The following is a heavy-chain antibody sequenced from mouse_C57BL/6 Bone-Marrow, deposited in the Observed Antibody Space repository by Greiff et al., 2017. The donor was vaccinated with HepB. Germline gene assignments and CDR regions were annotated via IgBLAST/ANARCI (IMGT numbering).Heavy chain of an antibody. CDR1: GFSLTSYG. CDR3: ATMISWFAY. CDR2: IWSGGST. V-gene: IGHV2-5*01. J-gene: IGHJ3*01. Sequence: VQGVESGPGLVQPSQSLSITCTVSGFSLTSYGVHWVRQSPGKGLEWLGVIWSGGSTDYNAAFMSRLIITKDNSKSHVFFKMNSLQADDAAIYYCATMISWFAYWGQGTLVTVSA. D-gene: IGHD2-4*01.